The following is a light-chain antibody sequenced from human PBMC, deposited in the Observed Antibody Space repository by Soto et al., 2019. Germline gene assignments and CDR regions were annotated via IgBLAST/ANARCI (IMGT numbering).Light chain of an antibody. CDR1: SSDVGGYKY. CDR3: SSYTSISTVV. V-gene: IGLV2-14*01. Sequence: QSALTQPASVSGSPGQSITISCTGTSSDVGGYKYVSWYQQHPGKAPKLMIYEVTNRPSGVSNRFSGSKSGNTASRTISGLQAEDEADYYCSSYTSISTVVFGGGTKLTVL. CDR2: EVT. J-gene: IGLJ2*01.